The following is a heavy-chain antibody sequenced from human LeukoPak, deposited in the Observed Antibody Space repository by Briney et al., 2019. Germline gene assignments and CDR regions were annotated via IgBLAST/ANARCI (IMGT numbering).Heavy chain of an antibody. Sequence: ASVTVSYKASGYTFTNYGISWVRQAPGQGIEGMGWISAYNGNTNYPQKLQGKVTMTTDTSTSTAYMELRSLRSDDTAVYYCARVWPEIVVVINIDYWGQGTLVTVSS. CDR2: ISAYNGNT. CDR3: ARVWPEIVVVINIDY. CDR1: GYTFTNYG. D-gene: IGHD3-22*01. J-gene: IGHJ4*02. V-gene: IGHV1-18*01.